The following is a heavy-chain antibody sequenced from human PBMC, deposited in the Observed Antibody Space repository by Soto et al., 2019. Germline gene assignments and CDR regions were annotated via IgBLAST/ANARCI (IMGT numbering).Heavy chain of an antibody. Sequence: SETLSLTCTVSGASISSGDYSWSWIRQSPGKGLEWIGYISNSGSTGYNPSLKTRLSMSVDRSKNQFTLRLTSVTAADTAVYFCATESGSTYGYFDHWGQGTQVTVSS. J-gene: IGHJ4*02. D-gene: IGHD5-18*01. V-gene: IGHV4-30-4*08. CDR2: ISNSGST. CDR3: ATESGSTYGYFDH. CDR1: GASISSGDYS.